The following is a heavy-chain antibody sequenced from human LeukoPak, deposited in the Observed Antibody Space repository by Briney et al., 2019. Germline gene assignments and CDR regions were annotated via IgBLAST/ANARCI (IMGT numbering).Heavy chain of an antibody. J-gene: IGHJ6*02. CDR3: ARARDYDILTGYSYYYGMDV. CDR1: GGSISSSSYY. Sequence: SETLSLTCTVSGGSISSSSYYWGWIRQPPGKGLEWIGSIYYSGSTYYNPSLKSRVTISVDTSKNQFSLKLSSVTAADTAVYYCARARDYDILTGYSYYYGMDVWGQGTTVTVSS. V-gene: IGHV4-39*07. CDR2: IYYSGST. D-gene: IGHD3-9*01.